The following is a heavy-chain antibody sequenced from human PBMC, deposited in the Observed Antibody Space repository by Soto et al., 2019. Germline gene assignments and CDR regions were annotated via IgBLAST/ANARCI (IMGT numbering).Heavy chain of an antibody. CDR1: GYTFTAYY. V-gene: IGHV1-2*02. J-gene: IGHJ4*02. CDR3: ARESLVTGTRHFDY. CDR2: INSNSGAT. Sequence: ASVKVSCKVPGYTFTAYYLHWVRQAPGQGLEWMGWINSNSGATNYAQKFQGRVTMARDTSISTAYMELSGPRSDDAAVYYCARESLVTGTRHFDYWGQGTLVTVS. D-gene: IGHD1-7*01.